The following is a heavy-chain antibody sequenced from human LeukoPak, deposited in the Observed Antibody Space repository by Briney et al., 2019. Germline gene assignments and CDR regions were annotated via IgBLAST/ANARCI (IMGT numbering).Heavy chain of an antibody. D-gene: IGHD6-19*01. CDR2: IYYSGST. CDR1: GGSISRSRDY. CDR3: ARGDSSGWTFDY. Sequence: SETLSLTCTVSGGSISRSRDYWGWIRQPPGKGLEWIGSIYYSGSTYYNPSLKSRVTISIDTSKNQFSLKLSSVTAADTAVYYCARGDSSGWTFDYWGQGTLVTVSS. V-gene: IGHV4-39*07. J-gene: IGHJ4*02.